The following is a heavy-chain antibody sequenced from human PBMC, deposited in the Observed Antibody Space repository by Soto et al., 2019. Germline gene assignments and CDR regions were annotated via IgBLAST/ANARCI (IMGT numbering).Heavy chain of an antibody. CDR2: ISGSGGST. CDR1: GFPFSNAW. J-gene: IGHJ6*02. D-gene: IGHD3-9*01. Sequence: PGGSLRLSCAVSGFPFSNAWMNWVRQAPGKGLEWVSAISGSGGSTYYADSVKGRFTISRDNSKSTLYLQMNSLRAEDTAVYYCASLGLRYFDWLLSIPPRDYYYGMDVWGQGTTVTVSS. V-gene: IGHV3-23*01. CDR3: ASLGLRYFDWLLSIPPRDYYYGMDV.